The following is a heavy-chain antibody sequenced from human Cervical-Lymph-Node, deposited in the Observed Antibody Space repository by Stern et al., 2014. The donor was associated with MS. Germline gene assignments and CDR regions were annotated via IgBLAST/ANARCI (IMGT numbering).Heavy chain of an antibody. J-gene: IGHJ4*02. CDR3: TRDCGRCITGTDNFDY. CDR2: IRSKGYGGTA. CDR1: GFTFGDYA. Sequence: EVQLVESGGGLVQPGRSLRLSCTASGFTFGDYALSWFRQAPGKGLAWVGFIRSKGYGGTAEYAASVKGRFTISRDDSKSIAYLQMNSLKTEDTGVYYCTRDCGRCITGTDNFDYWGQGTLVTVSS. V-gene: IGHV3-49*03. D-gene: IGHD1-20*01.